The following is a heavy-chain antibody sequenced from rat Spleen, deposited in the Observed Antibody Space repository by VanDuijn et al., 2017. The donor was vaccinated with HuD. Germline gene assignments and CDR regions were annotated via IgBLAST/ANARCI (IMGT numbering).Heavy chain of an antibody. CDR3: TRRHVVPYVMDA. J-gene: IGHJ4*01. CDR1: RITFSDYY. V-gene: IGHV5-22*01. Sequence: EVQLVESGGGLVQPGRSLKLSCEASRITFSDYYMAWVRQAPTKGLEWVASISYEGSGTYYGDSVMGRFTISRDDGESTLYLQMDSLRSEDTAIYYCTRRHVVPYVMDAWGQGASVTVSS. CDR2: ISYEGSGT. D-gene: IGHD1-1*01.